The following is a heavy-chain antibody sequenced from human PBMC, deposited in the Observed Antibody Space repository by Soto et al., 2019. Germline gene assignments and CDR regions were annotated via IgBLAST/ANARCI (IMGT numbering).Heavy chain of an antibody. CDR2: IYWDDDK. V-gene: IGHV2-5*02. D-gene: IGHD5-12*01. CDR1: GFSLSTSGVG. CDR3: AHVYGGYDNFDY. J-gene: IGHJ4*02. Sequence: QITLKESGPTLVKPTQTLTLTCTFSGFSLSTSGVGVGWIRQPPGKALEWLALIYWDDDKRYSPSLKRRLTIAKDTSKNQVVLTITTMHPVDTATYYCAHVYGGYDNFDYWGQGTLVTVSS.